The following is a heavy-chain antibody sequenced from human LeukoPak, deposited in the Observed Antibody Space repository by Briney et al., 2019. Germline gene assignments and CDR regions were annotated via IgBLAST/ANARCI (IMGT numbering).Heavy chain of an antibody. D-gene: IGHD3/OR15-3a*01. Sequence: GGSLRLSCEASGFTFNTYSMNWVRQAPGKGLEWVSYITGNSHTIYYADSVKGRFTVSRDNAKNSLYLQMNSLRAEDTAVYYCARGGLMAVLDYWGQGTLVTVSS. CDR2: ITGNSHTI. V-gene: IGHV3-48*04. CDR1: GFTFNTYS. CDR3: ARGGLMAVLDY. J-gene: IGHJ4*02.